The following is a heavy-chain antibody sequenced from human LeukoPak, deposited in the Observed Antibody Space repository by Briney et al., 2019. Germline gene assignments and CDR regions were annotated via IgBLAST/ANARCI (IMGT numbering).Heavy chain of an antibody. J-gene: IGHJ6*02. CDR2: IWYDGSNK. D-gene: IGHD4-11*01. CDR1: GFTFSSYG. V-gene: IGHV3-33*01. CDR3: ARANDYSNSLPYYYYYYGMDV. Sequence: GRSPRLSCAASGFTFSSYGMHWVRQAPGKGLEWVAVIWYDGSNKYYADSVKGRFTISRDNSKNTLYLQMNSLRAEDTAVYYCARANDYSNSLPYYYYYYGMDVWGQGTTVTVSS.